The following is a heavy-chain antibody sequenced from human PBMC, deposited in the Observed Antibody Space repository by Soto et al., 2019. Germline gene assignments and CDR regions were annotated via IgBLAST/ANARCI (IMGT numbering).Heavy chain of an antibody. CDR3: ARTHNEITMIVNDAFDI. D-gene: IGHD3-22*01. J-gene: IGHJ3*02. CDR1: GFTFSSYS. CDR2: ISSSSSYI. Sequence: PGGSLRLSCAASGFTFSSYSMNWVRQAPGKGLGWVSSISSSSSYIYYADSVKGRFTISRDNAKNSLYLQMNSLRAEDTAVYYCARTHNEITMIVNDAFDIWGQGTMVTVSS. V-gene: IGHV3-21*01.